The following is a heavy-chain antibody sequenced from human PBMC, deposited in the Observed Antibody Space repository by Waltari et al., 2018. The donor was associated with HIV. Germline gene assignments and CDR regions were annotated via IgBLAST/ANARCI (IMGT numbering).Heavy chain of an antibody. CDR1: GGSLSSRSYY. J-gene: IGHJ4*02. Sequence: QLQLQESGPGLVKPSETLSLTCTVSGGSLSSRSYYWGWIRQPPGKGLEWIGSIYYSGSTYYNPSLKSRVTISVDTSKNQFSLKLSSVTAADTAVYYCARLPYSNYGDYWGQGTLVTVSS. D-gene: IGHD4-4*01. CDR3: ARLPYSNYGDY. CDR2: IYYSGST. V-gene: IGHV4-39*01.